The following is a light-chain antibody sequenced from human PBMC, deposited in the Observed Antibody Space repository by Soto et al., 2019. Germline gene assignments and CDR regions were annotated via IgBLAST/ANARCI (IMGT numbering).Light chain of an antibody. Sequence: DIQMTQSPSTLSASVGDRVTITCRASQSISPYLAWYQQKPGKAPKLLIYRASTLESGVPSRFSGSGSGTEFTLTISSLPSDDFATYYYQQYKRFWTFGQGTKVEIK. CDR1: QSISPY. CDR2: RAS. V-gene: IGKV1-5*03. J-gene: IGKJ1*01. CDR3: QQYKRFWT.